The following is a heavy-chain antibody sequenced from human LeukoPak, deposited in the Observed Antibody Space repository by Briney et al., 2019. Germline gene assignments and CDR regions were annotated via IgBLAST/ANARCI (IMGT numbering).Heavy chain of an antibody. CDR2: ISTSGSTI. CDR3: ARDRYYGSAHSPDFDY. D-gene: IGHD3-10*01. Sequence: GGSLRLSCAASGFTFSSYSMNWVRQAPGKGLEWVSYISTSGSTIYYADSVKGRFTISRDNAKNSLYLQMNSLRAEDTAVYYCARDRYYGSAHSPDFDYWGQGTLVTVSS. CDR1: GFTFSSYS. J-gene: IGHJ4*02. V-gene: IGHV3-48*04.